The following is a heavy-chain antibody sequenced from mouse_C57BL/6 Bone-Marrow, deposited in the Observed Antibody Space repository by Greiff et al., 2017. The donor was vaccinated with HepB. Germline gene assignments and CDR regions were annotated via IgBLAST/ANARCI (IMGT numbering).Heavy chain of an antibody. CDR1: GYTFTSYW. CDR2: INPSSGYT. J-gene: IGHJ1*03. CDR3: AIGSSYWYFDV. V-gene: IGHV1-7*01. D-gene: IGHD1-1*01. Sequence: QVQLQQSGAELAKPGASVKLSCKASGYTFTSYWMHWVKQRPGQGLEWIGYINPSSGYTKYNQKFKDKATLTANKSSSTAYMQLRSLTYEDSAVYYCAIGSSYWYFDVWGTGTTVTVSS.